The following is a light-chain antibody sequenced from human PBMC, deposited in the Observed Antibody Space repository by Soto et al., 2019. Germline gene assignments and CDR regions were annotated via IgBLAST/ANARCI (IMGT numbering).Light chain of an antibody. CDR3: SSYTTSSSGV. V-gene: IGLV2-14*01. CDR2: VVS. CDR1: SSDVGGYNY. Sequence: QSALTQPASVSGSPGQSITISCTGTSSDVGGYNYVSWFQQHPGKAPKLMIYVVSNRPSGISNRFSGSKSGNTASLTISGLQAEDEADYYCSSYTTSSSGVFGGGTKLTVL. J-gene: IGLJ3*02.